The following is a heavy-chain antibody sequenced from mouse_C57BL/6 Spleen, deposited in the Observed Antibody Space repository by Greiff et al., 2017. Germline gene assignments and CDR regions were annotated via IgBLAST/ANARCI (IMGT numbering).Heavy chain of an antibody. CDR1: GFTFSSYA. J-gene: IGHJ3*01. CDR2: ISDGGSYT. D-gene: IGHD3-2*02. Sequence: DVHLVESGGGLVKPGGSLKLSCAASGFTFSSYAMSWVRQTPEKRLEWVATISDGGSYTYYPDNVKGRFTISRDNAKNNLYLQMSHLKSEDTAMYYCARDLDSSGYGGDWFAYWGQGTLVTVSA. V-gene: IGHV5-4*01. CDR3: ARDLDSSGYGGDWFAY.